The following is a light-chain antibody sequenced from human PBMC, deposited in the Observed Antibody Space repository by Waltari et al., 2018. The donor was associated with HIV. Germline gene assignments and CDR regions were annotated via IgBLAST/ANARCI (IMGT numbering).Light chain of an antibody. CDR3: SSFTSGTTWV. J-gene: IGLJ3*02. CDR2: DVS. Sequence: QSALTQPAYVSGSPGQSTPISCTGPRRDIGVYDPVCWYQQHPGRAPKPKIYDVSNRPSGVSDRFSGSKSGNTASLTISGLQTEDEADYYCSSFTSGTTWVFGRGTKVTVL. CDR1: RRDIGVYDP. V-gene: IGLV2-14*03.